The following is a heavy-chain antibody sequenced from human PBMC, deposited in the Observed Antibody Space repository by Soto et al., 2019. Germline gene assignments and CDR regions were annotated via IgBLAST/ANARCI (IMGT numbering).Heavy chain of an antibody. Sequence: GSLRLSYAASGFTFSSYIMNWVRQAPGKGLEWVSSISSSSSYIYYADSVKGRFTISRDNAKNSLYLQMNSLRAEDTAVYYCARCSSSFPGFYYYYYGMDVWGQGTTVTVSS. J-gene: IGHJ6*02. CDR3: ARCSSSFPGFYYYYYGMDV. CDR1: GFTFSSYI. D-gene: IGHD6-6*01. CDR2: ISSSSSYI. V-gene: IGHV3-21*01.